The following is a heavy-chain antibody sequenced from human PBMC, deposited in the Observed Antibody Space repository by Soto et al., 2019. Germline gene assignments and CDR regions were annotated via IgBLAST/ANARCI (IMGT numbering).Heavy chain of an antibody. D-gene: IGHD3-16*02. CDR3: ARNYDYVWGSYRSLDYYYGMDV. Sequence: QVQLVQSGAEVKKPGSSVKVSCKASGGTFCSYAISWVRQAPGQGLEWMGGIIPIFGTANYAQKFQGRVTITADESTSTAYMELSSLRSEDTAVYYCARNYDYVWGSYRSLDYYYGMDVWGQGTTVTVSS. J-gene: IGHJ6*02. V-gene: IGHV1-69*01. CDR2: IIPIFGTA. CDR1: GGTFCSYA.